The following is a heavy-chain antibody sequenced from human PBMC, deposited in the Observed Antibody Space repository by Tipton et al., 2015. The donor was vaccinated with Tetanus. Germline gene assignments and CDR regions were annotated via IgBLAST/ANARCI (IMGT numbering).Heavy chain of an antibody. CDR1: GFTFSSYN. CDR3: ARALFAAATS. J-gene: IGHJ5*02. D-gene: IGHD6-13*01. CDR2: ITSSSSTI. Sequence: LSLTCAASGFTFSSYNMNWVRQAPGKGLEWVSYITSSSSTIYYADSVKGRFTISRDNAKNSLYLQMNSLRDDDTAVYYCARALFAAATSWGQGTLVTVSS. V-gene: IGHV3-48*02.